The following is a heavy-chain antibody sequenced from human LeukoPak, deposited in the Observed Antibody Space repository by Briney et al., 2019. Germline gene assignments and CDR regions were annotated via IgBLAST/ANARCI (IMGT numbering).Heavy chain of an antibody. CDR1: GGTFSSYT. J-gene: IGHJ5*02. D-gene: IGHD3-3*01. CDR3: ARGAHYYDFWSGYWNWFDP. V-gene: IGHV1-69*02. Sequence: ASVKVSCKASGGTFSSYTISWVRQAPGQGLEWMGRIFPILGIANYAQKFQGRVTITADKSTSTAYMELSSLRSEDTAVYYCARGAHYYDFWSGYWNWFDPLGPGNPGHRLL. CDR2: IFPILGIA.